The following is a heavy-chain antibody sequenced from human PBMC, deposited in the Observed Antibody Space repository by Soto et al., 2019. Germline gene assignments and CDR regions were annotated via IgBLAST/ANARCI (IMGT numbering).Heavy chain of an antibody. CDR1: GISFSSHT. D-gene: IGHD4-4*01. CDR2: ISSSSTYI. V-gene: IGHV3-21*01. Sequence: EVQVVESGGGLVKPGGSLRLSCAASGISFSSHTMNWVRQAPGKGLEWVSSISSSSTYIYYADSVKGRFTISRDNAQNSLHLQMTSLRAEDTAVYYCAREGGNYYYYYGMDVWGQGTTVTVSS. J-gene: IGHJ6*02. CDR3: AREGGNYYYYYGMDV.